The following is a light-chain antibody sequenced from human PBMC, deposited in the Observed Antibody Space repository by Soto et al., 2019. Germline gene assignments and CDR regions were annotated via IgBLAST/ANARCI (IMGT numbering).Light chain of an antibody. CDR2: EVS. Sequence: QSALTQPPSVSGSPGQSVTISCTGTNSDVGSYDRVSWYQQPPGIAPKLMIYEVSHRPSGVPDRCSGSKSGNTASLTISGLQAEDEGDYYCCSYTSSTTLFVFGTGTKVTVL. V-gene: IGLV2-18*02. CDR1: NSDVGSYDR. CDR3: CSYTSSTTLFV. J-gene: IGLJ1*01.